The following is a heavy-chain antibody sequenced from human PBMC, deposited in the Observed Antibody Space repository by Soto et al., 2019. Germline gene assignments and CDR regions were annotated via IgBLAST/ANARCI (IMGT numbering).Heavy chain of an antibody. CDR1: GFIFSSYW. J-gene: IGHJ6*02. V-gene: IGHV3-74*01. CDR3: ARELPCTRGGGYYHSYGMDV. CDR2: LHSDGRTT. D-gene: IGHD2-8*01. Sequence: HPGGSLRLSCAASGFIFSSYWMHWVRQAPGKGLVWVSRLHSDGRTTSYADSVKGRFTISRDNAKNTLYLQMNSLRAEDTAVYYCARELPCTRGGGYYHSYGMDVWGQGTTVTVSS.